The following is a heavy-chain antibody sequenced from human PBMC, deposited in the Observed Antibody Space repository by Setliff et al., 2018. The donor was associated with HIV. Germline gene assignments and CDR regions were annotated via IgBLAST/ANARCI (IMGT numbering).Heavy chain of an antibody. J-gene: IGHJ4*02. D-gene: IGHD6-19*01. CDR2: IHYVNYLN. CDR3: ARARSDWYNVRPYYFDL. Sequence: PSETLSLTCTVSGGSISSGDYYWSWIRQTPERGLEWIAYFMYTDIHYVNYLNYRNPSLASRLSISVDKSKNQFSLTLSPVTAADTAVYYCARARSDWYNVRPYYFDLWGQGTPVTVSS. V-gene: IGHV4-30-4*08. CDR1: GGSISSGDYY.